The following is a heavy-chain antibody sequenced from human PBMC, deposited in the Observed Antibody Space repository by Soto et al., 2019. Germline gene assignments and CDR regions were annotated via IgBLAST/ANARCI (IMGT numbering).Heavy chain of an antibody. CDR2: IYYSGST. V-gene: IGHV4-59*01. J-gene: IGHJ6*03. Sequence: SETLSLTCTVSGGSISSYYWSWIRQPPGKGLEWIGYIYYSGSTNYNPSLKSRVTISVDTSKNQFSLKLSSVTAADTAVYYCARCIAAAGRVYYYYMDVWGKGTTVTVSS. D-gene: IGHD6-13*01. CDR3: ARCIAAAGRVYYYYMDV. CDR1: GGSISSYY.